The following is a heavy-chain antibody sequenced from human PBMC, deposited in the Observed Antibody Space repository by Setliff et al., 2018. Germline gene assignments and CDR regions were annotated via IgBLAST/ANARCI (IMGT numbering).Heavy chain of an antibody. Sequence: PSETLSLTCAVYGGSFSGYYWSWIRQPPGKGLEWIGEINHSGSTNYNPSLKSRVTISVDTSKNQFSLKLSSVTAADTAVYYCARGRKLLAVAGVRGYYYYYGMDVWGQGTTVTVSS. J-gene: IGHJ6*02. CDR2: INHSGST. CDR3: ARGRKLLAVAGVRGYYYYYGMDV. D-gene: IGHD6-19*01. V-gene: IGHV4-34*01. CDR1: GGSFSGYY.